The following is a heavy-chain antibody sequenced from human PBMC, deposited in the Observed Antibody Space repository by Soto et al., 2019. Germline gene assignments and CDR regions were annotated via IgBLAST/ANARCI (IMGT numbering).Heavy chain of an antibody. CDR1: GYSFTSYW. V-gene: IGHV5-51*01. CDR3: ARHYCRGGSCYRAPFDY. D-gene: IGHD2-15*01. Sequence: GESLKISCKGSGYSFTSYWIGWVRQMPGKGLEWMGVIYPGDSDTRYSPSFQGQVTISADKSISTAYLQWSSLKASDTAVYYCARHYCRGGSCYRAPFDYWGRGTLVTVSS. CDR2: IYPGDSDT. J-gene: IGHJ4*02.